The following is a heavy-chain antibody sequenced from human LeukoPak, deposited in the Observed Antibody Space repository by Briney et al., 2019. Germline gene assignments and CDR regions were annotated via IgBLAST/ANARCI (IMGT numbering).Heavy chain of an antibody. J-gene: IGHJ3*02. CDR3: ARHLGGSGSTDAFDI. CDR2: IYYGGKT. V-gene: IGHV4-39*01. D-gene: IGHD3-3*01. CDR1: GGSISSTIYY. Sequence: SETLSLTCTVSGGSISSTIYYCAWIRQPPGKGLEWIGSIYYGGKTYYNPPLKSRVTTSVDTSKNQFSLKLSSVTAADTAVYYCARHLGGSGSTDAFDIWGQGTVVTVSS.